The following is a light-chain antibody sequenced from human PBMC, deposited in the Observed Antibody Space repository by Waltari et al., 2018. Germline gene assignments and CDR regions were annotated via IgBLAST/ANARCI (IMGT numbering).Light chain of an antibody. CDR1: SRDVGAYDY. V-gene: IGLV2-11*01. CDR2: GVY. CDR3: CSYANAKWV. J-gene: IGLJ3*02. Sequence: QSVLTQPRSVSGSPGQSVAISCPGTSRDVGAYDYVSWYQQYPGNAPKVMIYGVYKRPSGVPVRFSGSKSGNTASLTISGLQAEDEADYYCCSYANAKWVFGGGTRLTVL.